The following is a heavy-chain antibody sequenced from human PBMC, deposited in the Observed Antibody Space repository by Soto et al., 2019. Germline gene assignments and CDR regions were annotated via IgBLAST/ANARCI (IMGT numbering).Heavy chain of an antibody. D-gene: IGHD3-3*01. CDR2: ISGDGGST. Sequence: GESLKISCAASGFTFDDYAMHWVRQAPGKGLEWVSLISGDGGSTYYADSVKGRLTISRDNSKNSRYLQMNSLRTEDTALHSCAKDRVRFLDPWGQGPLVPVSS. CDR1: GFTFDDYA. V-gene: IGHV3-43*02. CDR3: AKDRVRFLDP. J-gene: IGHJ5*02.